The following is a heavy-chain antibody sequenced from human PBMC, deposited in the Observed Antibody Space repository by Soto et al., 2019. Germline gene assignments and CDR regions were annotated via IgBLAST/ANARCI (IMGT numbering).Heavy chain of an antibody. CDR1: GGSISSYY. J-gene: IGHJ3*02. CDR3: ARQNTYYDFWTRYFDI. Sequence: PSETLSLTCTVSGGSISSYYWSWIRQPPGKGLEWIGYIYYSGSTNYNPSLKSRVTISVDTSKNQFSLKLSSVTAADTAVYYCARQNTYYDFWTRYFDIWGQGTMVTVSS. V-gene: IGHV4-59*08. D-gene: IGHD3-3*01. CDR2: IYYSGST.